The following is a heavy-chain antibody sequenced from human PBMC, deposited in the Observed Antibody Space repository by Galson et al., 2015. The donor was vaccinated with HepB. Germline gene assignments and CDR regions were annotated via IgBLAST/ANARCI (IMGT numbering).Heavy chain of an antibody. CDR2: INPNTGDT. Sequence: SVKVSCKASGYTFTDYFIRWVRQAPGQGLEWMGRINPNTGDTIYAQKFQGRVTLTRDTSINTAYMELSRLRSNDTAVYYCARVRSSLFYHMDVWGKGATVTVSS. CDR1: GYTFTDYF. V-gene: IGHV1-2*06. J-gene: IGHJ6*03. D-gene: IGHD2/OR15-2a*01. CDR3: ARVRSSLFYHMDV.